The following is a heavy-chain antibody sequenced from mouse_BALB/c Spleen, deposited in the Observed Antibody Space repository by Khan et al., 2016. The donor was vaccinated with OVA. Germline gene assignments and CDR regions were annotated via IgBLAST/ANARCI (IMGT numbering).Heavy chain of an antibody. V-gene: IGHV1-4*02. CDR1: GYTFSSYT. J-gene: IGHJ2*01. Sequence: QVQLQQSAAELARPGASVKMSCKASGYTFSSYTMHWVKQRPGQGLEWIGYINPRSGYTECNQKFKDKTTLTADKSSNTAYMQLSSLTSEDSAVYYCARRRTGYYFDYWGQGTTLTVSS. CDR3: ARRRTGYYFDY. CDR2: INPRSGYT.